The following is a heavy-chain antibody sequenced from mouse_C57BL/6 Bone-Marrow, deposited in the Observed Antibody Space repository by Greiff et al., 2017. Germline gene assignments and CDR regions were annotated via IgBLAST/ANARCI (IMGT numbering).Heavy chain of an antibody. Sequence: EVHLVESGPELVKPGASVKMSCKASGYTFTDYYMHWVKQSHGTSLEWIGYIYPNNGGNGYNQKFKGKATLTVDKSSSTAYMQLRSLTSEDSAVYYCGREGRLWFAYWGQGTLVTVSA. J-gene: IGHJ3*01. CDR2: IYPNNGGN. V-gene: IGHV1-34*01. CDR1: GYTFTDYY. CDR3: GREGRLWFAY.